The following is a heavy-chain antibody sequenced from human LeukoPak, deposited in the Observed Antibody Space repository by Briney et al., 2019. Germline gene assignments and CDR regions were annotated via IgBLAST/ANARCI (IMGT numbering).Heavy chain of an antibody. CDR3: AKDLGLEWFTDYYYYGMDV. CDR1: GFTFSSYA. V-gene: IGHV3-23*01. CDR2: INGSGGST. J-gene: IGHJ6*02. Sequence: PGGSLRLSCPAPGFTFSSYAMSWVRQAPGEGLEGVSPINGSGGSTYYADSVKARFTISRDNSKNTLYLQMNSLRPEDTAVYYCAKDLGLEWFTDYYYYGMDVWGHGTTVTVSS. D-gene: IGHD3-3*01.